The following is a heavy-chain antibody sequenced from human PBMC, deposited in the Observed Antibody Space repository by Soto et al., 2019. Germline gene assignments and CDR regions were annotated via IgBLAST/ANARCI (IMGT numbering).Heavy chain of an antibody. CDR2: ISGYNGNT. J-gene: IGHJ6*04. CDR3: AREGPAPYYYYGMDV. V-gene: IGHV1-18*01. Sequence: QVQLVQSGGEVKKPGASVKVSCKTSGYSFTTYGISWVRQAPGQGLEWMRWISGYNGNTNYAQKFQGRVTMTTDTSTSTAYMELRGLRSDDTAVYYCAREGPAPYYYYGMDVWGKGSTVAVSS. CDR1: GYSFTTYG.